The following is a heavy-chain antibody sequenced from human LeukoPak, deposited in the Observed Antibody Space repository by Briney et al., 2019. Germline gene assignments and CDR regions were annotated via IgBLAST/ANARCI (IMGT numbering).Heavy chain of an antibody. CDR1: RFTFRSYW. Sequence: PGGSLRLSCAASRFTFRSYWMSWVRQAPGKGREGVANIKEDGSEKYCGDSVKGRFTLYSDNDKSSLYLQMSRMRAEDTDVYSCARVSPLAHQDGDYYYYYMDVWGKGTTVTVSS. V-gene: IGHV3-7*01. CDR3: ARVSPLAHQDGDYYYYYMDV. J-gene: IGHJ6*03. CDR2: IKEDGSEK. D-gene: IGHD2-2*01.